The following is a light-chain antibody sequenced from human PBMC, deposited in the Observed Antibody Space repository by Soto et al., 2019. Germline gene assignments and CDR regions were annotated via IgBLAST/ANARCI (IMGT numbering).Light chain of an antibody. CDR3: AAWDDSLSGRYV. J-gene: IGLJ1*01. V-gene: IGLV1-47*01. CDR1: SSNIGSNY. CDR2: RNN. Sequence: QSALTQPPSASGTPGPRVTFTWSGSSSNIGSNYVYWYQQLPGTAPKLLIYRNNQRPSGVPDRFSGSKSGTSASLAISGLRSEDEADYYCAAWDDSLSGRYVFGTGTKVTVL.